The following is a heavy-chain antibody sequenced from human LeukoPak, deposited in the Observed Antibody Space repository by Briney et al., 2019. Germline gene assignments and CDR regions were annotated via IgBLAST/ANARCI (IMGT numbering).Heavy chain of an antibody. CDR1: GFTFSSFP. V-gene: IGHV3-30-3*01. D-gene: IGHD2-2*01. Sequence: GGSLRLSCAASGFTFSSFPMHWVRQAPGKGLEWVAVISYDGSIKYYADSVKGRFTISRDNAKNSLYLQMNSLRAEDTAVYYCARAGCSSTSCYRGGAFDIWGQGTMVTVSS. CDR3: ARAGCSSTSCYRGGAFDI. J-gene: IGHJ3*02. CDR2: ISYDGSIK.